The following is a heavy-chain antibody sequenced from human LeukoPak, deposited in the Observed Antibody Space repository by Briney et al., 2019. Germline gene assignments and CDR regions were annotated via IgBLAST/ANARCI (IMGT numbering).Heavy chain of an antibody. D-gene: IGHD1-7*01. J-gene: IGHJ4*02. Sequence: ASVKISSTASGYTFSSYGISWVRQAPRQRLERMGWISAYNVNTNDAQKLQSRVTMTTDTSTSTAYMELRSLRSHDTAAYYCARDLNWNYPDMGEYFDYWGQGTLVTVSS. CDR3: ARDLNWNYPDMGEYFDY. CDR2: ISAYNVNT. CDR1: GYTFSSYG. V-gene: IGHV1-18*01.